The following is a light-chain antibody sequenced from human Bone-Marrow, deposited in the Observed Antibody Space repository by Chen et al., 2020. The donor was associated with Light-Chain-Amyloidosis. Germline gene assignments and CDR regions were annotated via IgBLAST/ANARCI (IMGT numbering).Light chain of an antibody. CDR2: KDT. V-gene: IGLV3-25*03. CDR3: QSADTSDIGV. J-gene: IGLJ3*02. CDR1: AMPNPY. Sequence: FELTQPPSVSVSPGQTARITCSGHAMPNPYAYWYQQKAGQAPLLIIFKDTERPSGIPERFSGSSSGTTVTLTISGVMEEDEADYYCQSADTSDIGVFGGGTKLTVL.